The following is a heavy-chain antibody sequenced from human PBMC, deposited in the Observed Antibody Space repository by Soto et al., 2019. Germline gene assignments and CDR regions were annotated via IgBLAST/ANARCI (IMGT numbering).Heavy chain of an antibody. J-gene: IGHJ3*02. CDR2: IYHSGST. V-gene: IGHV4-38-2*02. D-gene: IGHD6-13*01. Sequence: SETLSLTCTVSGYSISSGYYWGWIRQPPGKGLEWIGSIYHSGSTYYNPSLKSRVTISVDTSKNQFSLKLGSVTAADTAVYYCARAEKGLAAAGGAFDIWGQGTMVTVSS. CDR3: ARAEKGLAAAGGAFDI. CDR1: GYSISSGYY.